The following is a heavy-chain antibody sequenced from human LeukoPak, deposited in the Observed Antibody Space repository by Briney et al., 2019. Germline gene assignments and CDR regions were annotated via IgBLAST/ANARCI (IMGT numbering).Heavy chain of an antibody. D-gene: IGHD3-22*01. CDR1: GGSISSSSYY. Sequence: SETLSLTCSVSGGSISSSSYYWGWIRQPPGKGLEWIGYIYYSGSTNYNPSLKSRVTISVDTSKNQFSLKLSSVTAADTAVYYCAKDTYYDSSGYYYGDAFDIWGQGTMVTVSS. CDR3: AKDTYYDSSGYYYGDAFDI. J-gene: IGHJ3*02. CDR2: IYYSGST. V-gene: IGHV4-61*01.